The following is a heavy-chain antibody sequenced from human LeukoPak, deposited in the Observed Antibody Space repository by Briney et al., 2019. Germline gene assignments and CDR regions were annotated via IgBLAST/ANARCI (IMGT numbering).Heavy chain of an antibody. V-gene: IGHV3-21*01. CDR1: GFTFSSYS. CDR3: ARDYCSSTSCLFDY. CDR2: ISSSSSYI. Sequence: GGSLRPSCAASGFTFSSYSMNWVRQAPGKGLEWVSSISSSSSYIYYADSVKGRFTISRDNSKNTLYLQMNSLRAEDTAVYYCARDYCSSTSCLFDYWGQGTLVTVSS. J-gene: IGHJ4*02. D-gene: IGHD2-2*01.